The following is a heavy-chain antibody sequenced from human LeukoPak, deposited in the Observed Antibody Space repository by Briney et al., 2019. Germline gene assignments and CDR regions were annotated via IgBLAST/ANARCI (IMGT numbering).Heavy chain of an antibody. Sequence: GGSLRLSCAASGFTFSNYGMNWVRQAPGKGLEWVSSISSSSSYIYYADSVKGRFTISRGNAKNSLYLQMNSLRAEGTAVYYCASRYSSSWTGGYWGQGTLVTVSS. CDR1: GFTFSNYG. CDR2: ISSSSSYI. J-gene: IGHJ4*02. D-gene: IGHD6-13*01. CDR3: ASRYSSSWTGGY. V-gene: IGHV3-21*01.